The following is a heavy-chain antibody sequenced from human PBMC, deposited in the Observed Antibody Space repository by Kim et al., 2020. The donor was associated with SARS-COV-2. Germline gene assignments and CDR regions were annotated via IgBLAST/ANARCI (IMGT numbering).Heavy chain of an antibody. CDR3: VPRLGGSSSANIFDY. J-gene: IGHJ4*02. D-gene: IGHD3-16*01. Sequence: ADSVKGRFTISRDNAKNSLYLQMNSLRAEDTAVYYCVPRLGGSSSANIFDYWGQGTLVTVSS. V-gene: IGHV3-21*01.